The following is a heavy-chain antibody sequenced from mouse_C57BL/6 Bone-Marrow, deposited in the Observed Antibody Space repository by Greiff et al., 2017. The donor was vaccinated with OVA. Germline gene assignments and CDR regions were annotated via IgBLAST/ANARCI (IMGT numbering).Heavy chain of an antibody. D-gene: IGHD1-1*01. CDR1: GYTFTSYW. J-gene: IGHJ3*01. CDR3: ARDFYYYGSRAWFAY. Sequence: QVQLQQPGAELVKPGASVKLSCKASGYTFTSYWMQWVKQRPGQGLEWIGVIDPSDSYTNYNQKFKGKATLTVDTSSRTAYMQLSSLTFEDSAVYYCARDFYYYGSRAWFAYWGQGTLVTVSA. CDR2: IDPSDSYT. V-gene: IGHV1-50*01.